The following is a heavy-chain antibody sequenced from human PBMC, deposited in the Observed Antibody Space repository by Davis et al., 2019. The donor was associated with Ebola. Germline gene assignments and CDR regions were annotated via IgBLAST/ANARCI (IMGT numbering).Heavy chain of an antibody. CDR1: GFTFSSYW. D-gene: IGHD3-3*01. Sequence: GESLKISCAASGFTFSSYWMSWVRQAPEKGLEWVANIKQDGSEKYYVDSVKGRFTISRDNAKNSLYLQMNSLRAEDTAVYYCAREPDYDFWSGYHIYFYYYYYMDVWGKGTTVTVSS. CDR2: IKQDGSEK. J-gene: IGHJ6*03. V-gene: IGHV3-7*01. CDR3: AREPDYDFWSGYHIYFYYYYYMDV.